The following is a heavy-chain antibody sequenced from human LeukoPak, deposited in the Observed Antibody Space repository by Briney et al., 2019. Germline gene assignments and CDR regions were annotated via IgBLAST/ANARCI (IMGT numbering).Heavy chain of an antibody. CDR3: ARAMTKAYYYGMDV. Sequence: SETLSLTCTVSGGSISSYYWSWVRQPPGKGLEWIGYIYYSGSTNYNPPLKSRVTISVDTSKNQFSLKLSSVTAADTAVYYCARAMTKAYYYGMDVWGQGSTVTVSS. CDR2: IYYSGST. V-gene: IGHV4-59*01. CDR1: GGSISSYY. J-gene: IGHJ6*02. D-gene: IGHD3-22*01.